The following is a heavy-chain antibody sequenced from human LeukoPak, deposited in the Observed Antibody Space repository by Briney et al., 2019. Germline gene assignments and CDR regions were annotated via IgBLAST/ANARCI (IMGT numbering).Heavy chain of an antibody. CDR1: GFTFSSYS. V-gene: IGHV3-7*01. CDR2: IKQDGSEK. Sequence: GGSLRLSCAASGFTFSSYSMNWVRQAPGKGLEWVANIKQDGSEKYYVDSVKGRFTISRDNAKNSLYLQMNSLRAEDTAVYYCARHMVRGVFDYWGQGTLVTVSS. D-gene: IGHD3-10*01. J-gene: IGHJ4*02. CDR3: ARHMVRGVFDY.